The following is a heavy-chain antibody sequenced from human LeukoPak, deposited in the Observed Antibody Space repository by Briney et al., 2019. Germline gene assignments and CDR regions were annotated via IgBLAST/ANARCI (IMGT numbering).Heavy chain of an antibody. J-gene: IGHJ5*02. CDR2: MNPNNGNT. CDR3: TGVKMPIKGKSPFDP. V-gene: IGHV1-8*03. D-gene: IGHD2-2*01. Sequence: ASVKVSCKASGYTFINYDINWVRQATGQGLEWMGWMNPNNGNTGYAQKFQGRVTFTRNISISTAYMQLSSPRSEDTAVYYCTGVKMPIKGKSPFDPWGQGTLVTVSS. CDR1: GYTFINYD.